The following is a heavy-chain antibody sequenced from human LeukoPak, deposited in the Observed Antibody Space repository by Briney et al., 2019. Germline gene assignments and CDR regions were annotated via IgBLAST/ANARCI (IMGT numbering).Heavy chain of an antibody. CDR1: GFTFSDYY. CDR2: ISSSGSTI. Sequence: GGSLRLSCAASGFTFSDYYMSWIRQAPGKGLEWVSYISSSGSTIYYADSVKGRFTISRNDAKNSLYLQMNSLRAEDTAVYYCARDHHYDILTGYPDYWGQGTLVTVSS. V-gene: IGHV3-11*01. J-gene: IGHJ4*02. CDR3: ARDHHYDILTGYPDY. D-gene: IGHD3-9*01.